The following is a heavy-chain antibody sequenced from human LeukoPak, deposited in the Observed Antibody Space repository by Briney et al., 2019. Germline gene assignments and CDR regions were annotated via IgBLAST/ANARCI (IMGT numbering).Heavy chain of an antibody. Sequence: QTGGSLRLSCAASRFTFSSYGMHWVRQAPGKGLEWVAFIRYDGSNQYYADSVKGRFTISRDNSKNTLYLQMNSLRAEDTAVYYCATDSGVGMATTFSILDIWGQGTMVTVSS. D-gene: IGHD5-24*01. CDR3: ATDSGVGMATTFSILDI. V-gene: IGHV3-30*02. J-gene: IGHJ3*02. CDR2: IRYDGSNQ. CDR1: RFTFSSYG.